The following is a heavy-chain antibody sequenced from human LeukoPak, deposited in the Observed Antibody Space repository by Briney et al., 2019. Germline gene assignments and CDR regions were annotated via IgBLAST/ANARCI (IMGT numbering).Heavy chain of an antibody. D-gene: IGHD2-8*01. CDR3: ARGGGWGYCTNSVCQGDFDY. CDR1: GYTFTGYY. V-gene: IGHV1-2*02. CDR2: INPNSGGT. Sequence: GASVKVSCKASGYTFTGYYMHWVRQAPGQGLEWMGWINPNSGGTNYAQKFQGRVTMTRDTSISTAYMELSRLRSDDTAVYYCARGGGWGYCTNSVCQGDFDYWGQATLVTVSS. J-gene: IGHJ4*02.